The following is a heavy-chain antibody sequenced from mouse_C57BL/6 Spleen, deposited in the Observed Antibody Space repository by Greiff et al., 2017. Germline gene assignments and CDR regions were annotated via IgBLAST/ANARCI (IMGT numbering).Heavy chain of an antibody. Sequence: QVQLQQPGAELVKPGASVKLSCKASGYTFTSYWMQWVKQRPGQGLEWIGEIDPSDRYTNYNQKFKGKATLTVDTSSSTAYMQLSSLTSEDSAVYYCARGDGYAGVDYWGQGTTLTVSS. V-gene: IGHV1-50*01. D-gene: IGHD2-2*01. CDR3: ARGDGYAGVDY. CDR2: IDPSDRYT. J-gene: IGHJ2*01. CDR1: GYTFTSYW.